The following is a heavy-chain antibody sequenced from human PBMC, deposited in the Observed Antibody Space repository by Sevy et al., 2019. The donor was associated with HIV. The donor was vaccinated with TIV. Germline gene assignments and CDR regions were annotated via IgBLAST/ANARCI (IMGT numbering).Heavy chain of an antibody. CDR1: GFTFSSYS. Sequence: GGSLRLSCVASGFTFSSYSMNWVRQAPGKGLEWVSYISSSSSTIYYADSVKGRFTISRDNVKNSLYLQMNSLRAEDTAVYYCARVLSTGRYGMDVWGQGTTVTVSS. J-gene: IGHJ6*02. D-gene: IGHD3-10*01. V-gene: IGHV3-48*01. CDR3: ARVLSTGRYGMDV. CDR2: ISSSSSTI.